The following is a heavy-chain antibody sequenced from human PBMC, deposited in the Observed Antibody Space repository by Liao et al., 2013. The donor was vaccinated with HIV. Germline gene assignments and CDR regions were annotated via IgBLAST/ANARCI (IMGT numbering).Heavy chain of an antibody. V-gene: IGHV4-39*07. CDR3: ARSPDYYGSGSQDAFDI. CDR2: IYYSGST. Sequence: QLQLQESGPGLVKPSETLSLTCTVSGGSISSSSYYWGWIRQPPGKGLEWIGSIYYSGSTYYNPSLKSRVTISVDTSKNQFSLKLSSVTAADTAVYYCARSPDYYGSGSQDAFDIWGQGTMVTVSS. J-gene: IGHJ3*02. D-gene: IGHD3-10*01. CDR1: GGSISSSSYY.